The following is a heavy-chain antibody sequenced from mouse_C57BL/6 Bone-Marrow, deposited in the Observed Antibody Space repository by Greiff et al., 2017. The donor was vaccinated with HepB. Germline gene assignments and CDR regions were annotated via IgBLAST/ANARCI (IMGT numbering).Heavy chain of an antibody. V-gene: IGHV1-26*01. J-gene: IGHJ3*01. Sequence: VQLQQSGPELVKPGASVKISCKASGYTFTDYYMNWVKQSHGKSLEWIGDINPNNGGTSYNQKFKGKATLTVDKSSSTAYMELRSLTSEDSAVYYCAKGVYGNSFAYWGQGTLVTVSA. CDR3: AKGVYGNSFAY. CDR2: INPNNGGT. CDR1: GYTFTDYY. D-gene: IGHD2-1*01.